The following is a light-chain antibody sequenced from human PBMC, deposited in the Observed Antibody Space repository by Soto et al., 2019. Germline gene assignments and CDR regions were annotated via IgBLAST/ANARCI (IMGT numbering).Light chain of an antibody. Sequence: QSALTQPPSASGSPGQSVTISCTGTSSDVGSYVFVSWYQQHPGKAPKLMIYEVTKRPSGVPDRFSGYKSGNTASLTVSGLQVEEEADYYCSLYEGGKNVIFGGGTKLTVL. V-gene: IGLV2-8*01. J-gene: IGLJ2*01. CDR1: SSDVGSYVF. CDR3: SLYEGGKNVI. CDR2: EVT.